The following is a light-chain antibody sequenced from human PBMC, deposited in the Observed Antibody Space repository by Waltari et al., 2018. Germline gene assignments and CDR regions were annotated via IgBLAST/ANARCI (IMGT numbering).Light chain of an antibody. Sequence: VIFTQSPAPLSLSPGGRATLSCRTSQSVSTYLAWYQLKPGQAPRLLIYGASTRATGIPDRFSGSGSGTYFALTISSLEPEDFAVYYCQSYSNSPLSFGGGTKVEI. V-gene: IGKV3-20*01. CDR1: QSVSTY. CDR2: GAS. CDR3: QSYSNSPLS. J-gene: IGKJ4*01.